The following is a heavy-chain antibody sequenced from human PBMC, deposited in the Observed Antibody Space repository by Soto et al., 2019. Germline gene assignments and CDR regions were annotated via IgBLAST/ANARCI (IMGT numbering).Heavy chain of an antibody. CDR3: ARVGGSYYDSSGYLFDY. CDR1: GGSISSYY. CDR2: IYYSGST. V-gene: IGHV4-59*01. D-gene: IGHD3-22*01. J-gene: IGHJ4*02. Sequence: PSETLSLTCTVSGGSISSYYWSWIRQPPGKGLEWIGYIYYSGSTNYNPSLKSRVTISVDTSKNQFSLKLSSVTAADTAVYYCARVGGSYYDSSGYLFDYWGQGTLVTVPQ.